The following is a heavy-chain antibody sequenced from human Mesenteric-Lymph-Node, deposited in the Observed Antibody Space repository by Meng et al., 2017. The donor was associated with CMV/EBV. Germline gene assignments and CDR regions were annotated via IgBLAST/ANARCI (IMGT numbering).Heavy chain of an antibody. CDR1: GFTFSSYA. CDR2: ISYDGSNK. J-gene: IGHJ4*02. Sequence: GESLKISCAASGFTFSSYAMHWVRQAPGKGLEWVALISYDGSNKYYADSVKGRFTISRDNAKNSLYLQMNSLRAEDAAVYYCARVRPPWETRDYWGQGTLVTVSS. CDR3: ARVRPPWETRDY. D-gene: IGHD1-26*01. V-gene: IGHV3-30-3*01.